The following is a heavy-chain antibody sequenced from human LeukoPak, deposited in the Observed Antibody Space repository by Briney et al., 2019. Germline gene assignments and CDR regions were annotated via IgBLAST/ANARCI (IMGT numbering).Heavy chain of an antibody. CDR3: ARVSLDDVLTGYYNSPYYYALDV. CDR1: GFTFSDYY. V-gene: IGHV3-11*01. Sequence: GGSLRLSCAASGFTFSDYYMGWIRQAPGKGLEWISYISGSGTTMYYADSLKGRFTISRDNSNNSLSLQMNGLRAEDSALYYCARVSLDDVLTGYYNSPYYYALDVWGQGTTVTVSS. D-gene: IGHD3-9*01. J-gene: IGHJ6*02. CDR2: ISGSGTTM.